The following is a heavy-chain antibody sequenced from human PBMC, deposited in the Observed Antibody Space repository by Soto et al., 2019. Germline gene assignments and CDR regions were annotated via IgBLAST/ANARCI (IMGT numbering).Heavy chain of an antibody. CDR1: GGTYSSYT. CDR2: IIPILGIA. V-gene: IGHV1-69*02. Sequence: GASVKVTCKASGGTYSSYTISWVRQANGQGHERKKRIIPILGIANYAQKFQGRVTITADKSTSTAYMELSSLRSEDTAVYYCVRGLGITMGRGGKYDAFDIWGQGTMVTVSS. D-gene: IGHD3-10*01. CDR3: VRGLGITMGRGGKYDAFDI. J-gene: IGHJ3*02.